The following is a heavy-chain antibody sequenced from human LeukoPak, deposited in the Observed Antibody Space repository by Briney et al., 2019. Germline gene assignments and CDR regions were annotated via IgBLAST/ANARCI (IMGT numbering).Heavy chain of an antibody. D-gene: IGHD5-24*01. CDR2: IYYSGST. V-gene: IGHV4-59*08. J-gene: IGHJ4*02. CDR3: ARVEMASFDY. CDR1: GFTFSSYA. Sequence: PGGSLRLSCAASGFTFSSYAMSWVRQAPGKGLEWIGYIYYSGSTNYNPPLKSRVTISVDTSKNQFSLKLSSVTAADTAVYYCARVEMASFDYWGQGTLVTVSS.